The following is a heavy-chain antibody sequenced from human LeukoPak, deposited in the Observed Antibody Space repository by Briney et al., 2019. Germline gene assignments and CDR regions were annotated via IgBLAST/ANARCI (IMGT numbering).Heavy chain of an antibody. D-gene: IGHD2-21*01. CDR1: GYSISSGYY. J-gene: IGHJ4*02. CDR3: ARALLNCGGDCYPYYFDY. Sequence: PSETLSLTCPVSGYSISSGYYWGWIRQPPGKGLEWIGSIYHSGSTYYNPSLKSRVTISVDTSKNQFSLKLSSVTAADTAVYYCARALLNCGGDCYPYYFDYWGQGTLVTVSS. CDR2: IYHSGST. V-gene: IGHV4-38-2*02.